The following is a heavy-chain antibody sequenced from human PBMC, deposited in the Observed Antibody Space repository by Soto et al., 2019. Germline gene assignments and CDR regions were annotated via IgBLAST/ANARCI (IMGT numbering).Heavy chain of an antibody. D-gene: IGHD2-2*03. J-gene: IGHJ6*02. CDR2: IIPIFGTA. CDR3: ARSGYCSSTSCYPAWGYYYYGMDV. V-gene: IGHV1-69*13. CDR1: GGTFSSYA. Sequence: SVKVSCKASGGTFSSYAISWVRQAPGQGPEWMGGIIPIFGTANYAQKFQGRVTITADESTSTAYMELSSLRSEDTAVYYCARSGYCSSTSCYPAWGYYYYGMDVWGQGTTVTVSS.